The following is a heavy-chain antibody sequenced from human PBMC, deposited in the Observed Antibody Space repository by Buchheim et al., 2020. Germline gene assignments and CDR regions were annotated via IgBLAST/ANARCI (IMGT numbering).Heavy chain of an antibody. CDR2: ISSSSSSI. CDR1: GFTFSSYS. D-gene: IGHD6-6*01. V-gene: IGHV3-21*01. Sequence: EVQLVESGGGLVRPGGSLRLSCAASGFTFSSYSMNWVRQAPGKGLEWVSSISSSSSSIYYADSVKGRFTISRDNANNSLYLQMNCLRAEDTAVYYCARDQSYSSSSWFDPWGQGTL. J-gene: IGHJ5*02. CDR3: ARDQSYSSSSWFDP.